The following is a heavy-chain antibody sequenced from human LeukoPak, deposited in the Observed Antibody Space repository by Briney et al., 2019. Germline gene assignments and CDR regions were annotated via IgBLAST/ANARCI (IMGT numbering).Heavy chain of an antibody. CDR3: ARHSSSPGGFDY. Sequence: SVKVSCKASGGTFSSYAISWVRQAPGQGLEWMGGIIPIFGTANYAQKFRGRVTITADESTSTAYMELSSLRSEDTAVYYCARHSSSPGGFDYWGQGTLVTVSS. CDR1: GGTFSSYA. D-gene: IGHD6-13*01. CDR2: IIPIFGTA. V-gene: IGHV1-69*13. J-gene: IGHJ4*02.